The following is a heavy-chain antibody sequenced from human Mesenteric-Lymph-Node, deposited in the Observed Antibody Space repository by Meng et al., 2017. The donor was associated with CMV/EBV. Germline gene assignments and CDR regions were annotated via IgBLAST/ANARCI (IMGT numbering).Heavy chain of an antibody. CDR2: MNPNSGHT. J-gene: IGHJ6*02. CDR1: GYTFTDYD. Sequence: ASVKVSCKASGYTFTDYDINWVRQATGQGLEWMGWMNPNSGHTGYAQKFQGRVTITGNTSISTAYMELSSLRSEDTAVYYCARDSAADTYYYYYYGMDVWGQGTTVTVSS. V-gene: IGHV1-8*03. D-gene: IGHD2-2*01. CDR3: ARDSAADTYYYYYYGMDV.